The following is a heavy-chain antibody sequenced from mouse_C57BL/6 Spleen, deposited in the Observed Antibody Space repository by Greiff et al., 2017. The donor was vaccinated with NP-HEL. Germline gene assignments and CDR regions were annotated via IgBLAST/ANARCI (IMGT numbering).Heavy chain of an antibody. D-gene: IGHD2-2*01. V-gene: IGHV1-69*01. CDR1: GYTFTSYW. J-gene: IGHJ3*01. Sequence: QVQLQQPGAELVMPGASVKLSCKASGYTFTSYWMHWVKQRPGQGLEWIGEIDPSDSDTNYNQKFKGKSTLTVDKSSSTAYMQLSSLTSEDSAVYYCARRDGYGFAYWGQGTLVTVSA. CDR2: IDPSDSDT. CDR3: ARRDGYGFAY.